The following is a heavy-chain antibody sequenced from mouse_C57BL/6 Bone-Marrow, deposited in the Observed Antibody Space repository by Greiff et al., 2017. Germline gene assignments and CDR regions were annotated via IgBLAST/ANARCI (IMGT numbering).Heavy chain of an antibody. V-gene: IGHV1-78*01. J-gene: IGHJ1*03. CDR2: IYPRDGST. CDR3: ARWGYYGNYVSYWYFDV. D-gene: IGHD2-1*01. Sequence: VQLQQSDAELVKPGASVKISCKVSGYTFTDHTIHWMKQRPEQGLEWIGCIYPRDGSTKYNEKFKGKATLTADKSSSTAYMQLNSLTSEDSAVYCCARWGYYGNYVSYWYFDVWGTGTTVTVSS. CDR1: GYTFTDHT.